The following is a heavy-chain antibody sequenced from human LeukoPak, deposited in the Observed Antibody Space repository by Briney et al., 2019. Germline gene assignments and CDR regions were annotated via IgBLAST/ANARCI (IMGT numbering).Heavy chain of an antibody. CDR2: IYASGST. Sequence: SETLSLTCTVSGGSISSYYWSWIRQPAGKGLEWIGRIYASGSTNYNPSLKSRVTMSVDTSKNQFSLKLTSVTAADTAVYYCARLGPYYYDSSGYYHYYYYGMDVWGQGTTVTVSS. CDR1: GGSISSYY. J-gene: IGHJ6*02. D-gene: IGHD3-22*01. CDR3: ARLGPYYYDSSGYYHYYYYGMDV. V-gene: IGHV4-4*07.